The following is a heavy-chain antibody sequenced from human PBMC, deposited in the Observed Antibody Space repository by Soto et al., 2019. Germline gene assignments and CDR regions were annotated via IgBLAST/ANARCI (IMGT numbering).Heavy chain of an antibody. J-gene: IGHJ4*02. D-gene: IGHD3-22*01. CDR3: ARPMYYYDSSGPPSY. CDR2: INHSGST. Sequence: SDTLIVRCAGNGRAFIADDSISLRQPPGTGLEWIEEINHSGSTNYNPSLKSRVTISVDTSKNQFSLKLTSVTAEDTAVYYCARPMYYYDSSGPPSYWGQGTLLTVSS. CDR1: GRAFIADD. V-gene: IGHV4-34*01.